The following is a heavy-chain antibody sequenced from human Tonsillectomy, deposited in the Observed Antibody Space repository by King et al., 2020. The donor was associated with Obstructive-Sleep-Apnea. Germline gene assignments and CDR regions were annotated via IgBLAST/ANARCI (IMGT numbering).Heavy chain of an antibody. Sequence: VQLVQSGAEVKKPGESLKISCKGSGYSFTSYWIGWVRQMPGKGLEWMGIIYPGDSDTRYSPSFQGQVTISADTSISTAYLQWSSLKASDTAMYYCAGHRHYCGGDCGAFDIWGQGTMVTVSS. CDR1: GYSFTSYW. D-gene: IGHD2-21*02. CDR2: IYPGDSDT. V-gene: IGHV5-51*01. J-gene: IGHJ3*02. CDR3: AGHRHYCGGDCGAFDI.